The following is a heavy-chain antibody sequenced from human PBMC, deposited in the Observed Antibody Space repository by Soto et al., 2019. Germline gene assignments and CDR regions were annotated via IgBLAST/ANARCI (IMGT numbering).Heavy chain of an antibody. CDR3: ARDIVATLKYYYYYGMDV. J-gene: IGHJ6*02. V-gene: IGHV6-1*01. CDR1: GDSVSSNSAA. D-gene: IGHD5-12*01. Sequence: SETLSLTCAISGDSVSSNSAAWNWIRQSPSRGLEWLGRTYYRSKWYNDYAVSVKSRITINPDTSKNQFSLQLNSVTPEDTAVYYCARDIVATLKYYYYYGMDVWGQGTTVTVSS. CDR2: TYYRSKWYN.